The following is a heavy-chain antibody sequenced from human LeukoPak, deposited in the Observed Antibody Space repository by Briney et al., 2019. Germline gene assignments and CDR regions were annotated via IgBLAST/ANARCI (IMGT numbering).Heavy chain of an antibody. J-gene: IGHJ3*02. CDR2: IYYSGST. CDR1: GGSISSSSYY. D-gene: IGHD3-10*01. V-gene: IGHV4-61*01. Sequence: SETLSLTCTVSGGSISSSSYYWSWIRQPPGKGLEWIGYIYYSGSTNYNPSLKSRVTISVDTSKNQFSLKLSSVTAADTAVYYCARVSVGARDAFDIWGQGTMVTVSS. CDR3: ARVSVGARDAFDI.